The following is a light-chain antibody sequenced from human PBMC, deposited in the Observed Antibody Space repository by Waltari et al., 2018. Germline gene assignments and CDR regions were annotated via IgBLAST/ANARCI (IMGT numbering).Light chain of an antibody. CDR3: QQYYSSPAT. CDR1: QSIISY. V-gene: IGKV1-8*01. J-gene: IGKJ1*01. Sequence: ASLITQSPSSPSASTGDRVTITSRASQSIISYLAWYQQQPGKAPKVLIYAASTWQSGVPSRFSGSGSGTDFTLTISCLQSEDFAIYYCQQYYSSPATFGQGTKVEIK. CDR2: AAS.